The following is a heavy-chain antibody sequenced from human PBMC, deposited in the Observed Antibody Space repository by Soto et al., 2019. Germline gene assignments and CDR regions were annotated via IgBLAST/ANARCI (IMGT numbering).Heavy chain of an antibody. CDR1: GFTFSSYG. CDR2: ISYDGSNK. D-gene: IGHD6-19*01. J-gene: IGHJ4*02. CDR3: AHSIAVAGMGY. Sequence: QVQLVESGGGVVQPGRSLRLSCAASGFTFSSYGMHWVRQAPGKGLEWVAVISYDGSNKYYADSMKGRFTISRDNSKNTLYLQMNSLRAEDTAVYYCAHSIAVAGMGYWGQGTLVTVSS. V-gene: IGHV3-30*03.